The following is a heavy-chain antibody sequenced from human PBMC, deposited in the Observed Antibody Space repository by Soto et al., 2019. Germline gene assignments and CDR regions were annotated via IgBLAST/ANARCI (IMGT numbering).Heavy chain of an antibody. CDR1: GFTFSSYS. CDR2: ISSSSSYI. V-gene: IGHV3-21*01. Sequence: LRLSCAASGFTFSSYSMNWVRQAPGKGLEWVSSISSSSSYIYYADSVKGRFTISRDNAKNSLYLQMNSLRAEDTAVYYCARVFNWNYVYYYYGMDVWGQGTTVTVSS. D-gene: IGHD1-7*01. CDR3: ARVFNWNYVYYYYGMDV. J-gene: IGHJ6*02.